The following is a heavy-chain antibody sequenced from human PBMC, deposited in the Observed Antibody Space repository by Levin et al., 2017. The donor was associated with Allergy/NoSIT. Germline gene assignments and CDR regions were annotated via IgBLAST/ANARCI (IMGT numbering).Heavy chain of an antibody. J-gene: IGHJ4*02. D-gene: IGHD6-19*01. CDR2: ISYDGNNK. Sequence: GGSLRLSCAASGFTFSTYGLHWVRQAPGKGLEWLAVISYDGNNKYYGDSVKGRSTISRDNSKNTLYLQVNSLRGDDTAVYYCAKDLMKYSSGWYGGSPFDSWGQGTLVTVSS. V-gene: IGHV3-30*18. CDR1: GFTFSTYG. CDR3: AKDLMKYSSGWYGGSPFDS.